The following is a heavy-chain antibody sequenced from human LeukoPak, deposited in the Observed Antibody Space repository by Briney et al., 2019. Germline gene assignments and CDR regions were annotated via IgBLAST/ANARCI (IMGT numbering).Heavy chain of an antibody. Sequence: ASVKVSCKASGYTFTSYGISWVRQAPGQGLEWMGWISAYNGNTNYAQKLQGRVTMTTDTSTSTAYMELRSLRSDDTAVYYCARWYCTNGVCYDYYYYYMGVWGKGTTVTVSS. CDR1: GYTFTSYG. CDR2: ISAYNGNT. V-gene: IGHV1-18*01. D-gene: IGHD2-8*01. J-gene: IGHJ6*03. CDR3: ARWYCTNGVCYDYYYYYMGV.